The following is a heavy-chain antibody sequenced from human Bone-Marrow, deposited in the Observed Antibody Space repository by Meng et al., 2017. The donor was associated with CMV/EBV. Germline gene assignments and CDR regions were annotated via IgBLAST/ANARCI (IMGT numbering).Heavy chain of an antibody. Sequence: SQTLSLTCAVYGGSFSGYYWSWIRQPPGKGLEWIGEINHSGSTNYNPSLKSRVTISIDTSKNQFSLKLTSVTAADTAVYYCARGYDFWSGYSATAVGYWGQGALVTVSS. CDR2: INHSGST. J-gene: IGHJ4*02. CDR1: GGSFSGYY. V-gene: IGHV4-34*01. D-gene: IGHD3-3*01. CDR3: ARGYDFWSGYSATAVGY.